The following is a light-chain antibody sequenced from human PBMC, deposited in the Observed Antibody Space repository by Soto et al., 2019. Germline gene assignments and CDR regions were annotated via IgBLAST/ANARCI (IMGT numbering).Light chain of an antibody. J-gene: IGLJ1*01. CDR1: SSDVGGYHF. CDR2: EVS. CDR3: YSYTTTSTYV. Sequence: QSVLTQPASVSGSPGQSITLSCSGTSSDVGGYHFVSWYQQHPGKAPTLIIYEVSNRPSGVPDRFSGSKSGNTASLTISGLQAEDEADYYCYSYTTTSTYVFGTRTKVTVL. V-gene: IGLV2-14*01.